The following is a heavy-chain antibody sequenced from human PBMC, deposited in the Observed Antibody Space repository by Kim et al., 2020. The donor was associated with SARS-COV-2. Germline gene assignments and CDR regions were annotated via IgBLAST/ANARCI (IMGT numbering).Heavy chain of an antibody. CDR3: ARDRYSSSWYRHAEDY. J-gene: IGHJ4*02. Sequence: ASVKVSCKASGYTFTSYGISWVRQAPGQGLEWMGWISAYNGNTNYAQKLQGRVTMTTDTSTSTAYMELRSLRSDDTAVYYCARDRYSSSWYRHAEDYWGQGTLVTVSS. V-gene: IGHV1-18*01. CDR2: ISAYNGNT. CDR1: GYTFTSYG. D-gene: IGHD6-13*01.